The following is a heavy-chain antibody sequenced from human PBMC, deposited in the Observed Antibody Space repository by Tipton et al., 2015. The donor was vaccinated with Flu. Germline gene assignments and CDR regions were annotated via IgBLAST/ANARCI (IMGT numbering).Heavy chain of an antibody. J-gene: IGHJ5*02. CDR3: ARGGWEPHGGWFDP. Sequence: TLSLTCTVSGDSLRSYYWSWIRQSPGKGLEWIGQVFYSGTTNYNPSLKSRVTISLDKSKNQFSLNLNSMTTADTAGFYCARGGWEPHGGWFDPWGRGILVTVSS. D-gene: IGHD1-26*01. CDR2: VFYSGTT. CDR1: GDSLRSYY. V-gene: IGHV4-59*01.